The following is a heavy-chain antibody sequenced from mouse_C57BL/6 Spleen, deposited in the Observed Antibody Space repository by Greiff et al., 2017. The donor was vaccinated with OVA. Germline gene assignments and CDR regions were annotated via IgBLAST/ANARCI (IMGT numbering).Heavy chain of an antibody. V-gene: IGHV5-4*01. CDR2: ISDGGSYT. Sequence: EVKLMESGGGLVKPGGSLKLSCAASGFTFSSYAMSWVRQTPEKRLEWVATISDGGSYTYYPDNVKGRFTISRDNAKNNLYLQMSHLKSEDTAMYYCARDRGTGTPSMDYWGQGTSVTVSS. CDR1: GFTFSSYA. J-gene: IGHJ4*01. CDR3: ARDRGTGTPSMDY. D-gene: IGHD4-1*01.